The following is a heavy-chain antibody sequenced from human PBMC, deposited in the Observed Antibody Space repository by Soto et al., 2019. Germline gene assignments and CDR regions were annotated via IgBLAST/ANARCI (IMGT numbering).Heavy chain of an antibody. V-gene: IGHV4-39*01. CDR3: ARQGYGTTLP. D-gene: IGHD1-7*01. CDR2: IYDSGST. Sequence: QLQLQESGPGLVKPSETLSLTCSVSGGSIRTSTHYWGWIRQPPGKGLEWIGSIYDSGSTYYNPSLKSRVTISVDTSKNQFSLRLTYVTAADTAVYYCARQGYGTTLPWGQGTLVTVSS. CDR1: GGSIRTSTHY. J-gene: IGHJ5*02.